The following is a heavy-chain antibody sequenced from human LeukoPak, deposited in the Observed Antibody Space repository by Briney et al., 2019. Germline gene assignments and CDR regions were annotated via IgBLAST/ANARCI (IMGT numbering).Heavy chain of an antibody. D-gene: IGHD4-17*01. CDR2: IYYSGST. J-gene: IGHJ4*02. V-gene: IGHV4-59*01. CDR1: GGSISSYY. CDR3: ARWYGDYTY. Sequence: NPSETLSLTCTVSGGSISSYYWSWIRQPPGKGLEWIGYIYYSGSTNYNPSLKSRVTISVDTSKNQFSLKLSSVTAADTAVYYCARWYGDYTYWGQGTLVTVSS.